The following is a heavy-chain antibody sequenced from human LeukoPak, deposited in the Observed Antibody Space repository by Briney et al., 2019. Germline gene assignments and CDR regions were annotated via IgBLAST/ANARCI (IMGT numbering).Heavy chain of an antibody. V-gene: IGHV1-2*02. CDR2: INANSGGT. CDR3: ARDHCSGGSCYWGRWFDP. D-gene: IGHD2-15*01. Sequence: GASVKLSCKASGYTFTGNYMHWVRHAPGQGLEWMGWINANSGGTNYAQKFQGRVTMTRDTSISTAYMELSRLRSDDTAVYYCARDHCSGGSCYWGRWFDPWGQGTLVTVAS. CDR1: GYTFTGNY. J-gene: IGHJ5*02.